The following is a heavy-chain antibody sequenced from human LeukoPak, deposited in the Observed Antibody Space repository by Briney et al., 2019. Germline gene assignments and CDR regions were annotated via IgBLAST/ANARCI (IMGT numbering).Heavy chain of an antibody. CDR3: ARQEYCSGGSCYTWFGP. D-gene: IGHD2-15*01. CDR2: IYPADSDI. J-gene: IGHJ5*02. V-gene: IGHV5-51*01. Sequence: GESLKISCKGSGYSINNYWIGWVRQMPGKGLEWMGIIYPADSDIRYSPSFQGQVTISADKSISTAYLQWSSLKASDTAIYYCARQEYCSGGSCYTWFGPWGQGTLVIVSS. CDR1: GYSINNYW.